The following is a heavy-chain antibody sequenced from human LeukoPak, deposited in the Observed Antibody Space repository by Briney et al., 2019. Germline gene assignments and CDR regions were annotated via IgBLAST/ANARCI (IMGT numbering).Heavy chain of an antibody. CDR1: GFTFSGYW. Sequence: GGSLRLSCAASGFTFSGYWMHWVRQGPEKGLELVSRIDNDGHGIIYADSVKGRFTTSRDNAKNTLYLQMNSLRVEDTAVYYCAAGGGWDPSFGVVTHIDAWGKGTTVAVS. CDR2: IDNDGHGI. J-gene: IGHJ6*03. D-gene: IGHD3-3*01. V-gene: IGHV3-74*01. CDR3: AAGGGWDPSFGVVTHIDA.